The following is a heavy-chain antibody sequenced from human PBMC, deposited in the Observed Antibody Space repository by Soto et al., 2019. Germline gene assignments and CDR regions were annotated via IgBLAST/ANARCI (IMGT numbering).Heavy chain of an antibody. V-gene: IGHV3-7*04. Sequence: GGSLRLSCAASGFTFSSYWMRWVRQAPGKGLEWVANIKQDGSEKYYVDSVKGRFNISRDNAKNSVFLQMNGLRVEDTAVYFCARAMGTDGWSNHPFDIWGQGTLVTVSS. CDR1: GFTFSSYW. CDR3: ARAMGTDGWSNHPFDI. J-gene: IGHJ3*02. CDR2: IKQDGSEK. D-gene: IGHD6-19*01.